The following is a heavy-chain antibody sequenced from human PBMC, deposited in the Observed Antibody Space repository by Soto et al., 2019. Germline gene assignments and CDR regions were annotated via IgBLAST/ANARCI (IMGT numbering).Heavy chain of an antibody. J-gene: IGHJ3*02. V-gene: IGHV1-18*01. CDR2: ISAYNGNT. D-gene: IGHD2-2*01. CDR3: ARDLALGYCSSTSCFEGAHDAFDI. Sequence: EKGLEWMGWISAYNGNTNYAQKLQGRVTMTTDTSTSTAYMELRSLRSDDTAVYYCARDLALGYCSSTSCFEGAHDAFDIWGQGTMVTVSS.